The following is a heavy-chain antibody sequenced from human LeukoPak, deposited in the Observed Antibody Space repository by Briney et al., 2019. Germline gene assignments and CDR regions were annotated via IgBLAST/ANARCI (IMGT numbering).Heavy chain of an antibody. CDR1: GFTVSSNY. Sequence: PGGSLRLSCAASGFTVSSNYMSWVRQAPGKGLEWVSVIYGGGSTYYADSVKGRFTISRDNSKNKLYLQMNSLRAEDTAVYYCASSLQITIFGVGLMDVWGKGTTVTVSS. CDR3: ASSLQITIFGVGLMDV. V-gene: IGHV3-53*01. J-gene: IGHJ6*03. CDR2: IYGGGST. D-gene: IGHD3-3*01.